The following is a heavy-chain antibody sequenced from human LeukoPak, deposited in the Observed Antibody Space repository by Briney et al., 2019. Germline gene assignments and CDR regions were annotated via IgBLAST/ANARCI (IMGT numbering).Heavy chain of an antibody. V-gene: IGHV3-11*01. CDR2: ISGVASDI. CDR1: GFTFSDYY. D-gene: IGHD1-26*01. CDR3: ARGGALGMDV. J-gene: IGHJ6*02. Sequence: GGSLRLSCAASGFTFSDYYMTWIRQAPGKGLEWVSYISGVASDIYYGDSVKGRFAISRDNAKNSVYLQMNSLRAEDTAVYYCARGGALGMDVWGQGTTVTVSS.